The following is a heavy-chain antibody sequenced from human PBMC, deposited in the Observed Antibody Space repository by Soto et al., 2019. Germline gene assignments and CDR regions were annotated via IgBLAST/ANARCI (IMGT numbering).Heavy chain of an antibody. D-gene: IGHD2-15*01. Sequence: SETLSLTCSVSGDSISTVDYFWAWIRQPPGQALEYIGYIYKSTTTYYNPSFESRVAISLDTSKSQFSLTVTSVTAADTAVYFCARGRYCLTGRCFPNWCDSWGQGTLVTVSS. V-gene: IGHV4-30-4*01. J-gene: IGHJ5*01. CDR2: IYKSTTT. CDR1: GDSISTVDYF. CDR3: ARGRYCLTGRCFPNWCDS.